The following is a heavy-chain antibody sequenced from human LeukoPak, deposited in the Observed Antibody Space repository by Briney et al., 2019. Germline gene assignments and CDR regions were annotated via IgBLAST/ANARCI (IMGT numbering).Heavy chain of an antibody. CDR2: IKPDGSEK. D-gene: IGHD6-25*01. V-gene: IGHV3-7*01. J-gene: IGHJ4*02. CDR3: ARAGGLDY. CDR1: GFGLSSHW. Sequence: GGSLRLSCAASGFGLSSHWMTWVRQAPGKGLEWVANIKPDGSEKNYVDSVKGRFTISRDNAKNSLYLQMNTLRAEDTAVYYCARAGGLDYRGQGTLVTVSS.